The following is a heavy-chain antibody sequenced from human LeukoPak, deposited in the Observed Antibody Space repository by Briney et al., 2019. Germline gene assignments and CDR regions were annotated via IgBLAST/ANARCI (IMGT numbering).Heavy chain of an antibody. CDR2: IYGAGAT. Sequence: GGSLRLSCAAYGLTVSSEYLAWVRQAPGKGLEWISVIYGAGATYYADSVQGRFTISRDTYSNALYLQMNRLRVEDTAVYHCARLLPASRHYFDYWGQGTLVTVSS. CDR3: ARLLPASRHYFDY. D-gene: IGHD2-15*01. CDR1: GLTVSSEY. V-gene: IGHV3-53*01. J-gene: IGHJ4*02.